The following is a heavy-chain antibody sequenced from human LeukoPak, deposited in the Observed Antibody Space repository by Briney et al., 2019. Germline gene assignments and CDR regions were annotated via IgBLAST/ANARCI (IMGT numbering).Heavy chain of an antibody. CDR2: IWYDGSNK. V-gene: IGHV3-33*01. CDR1: GFTFSSYV. D-gene: IGHD1-26*01. J-gene: IGHJ4*02. CDR3: ARERGVGGTTWGDIGY. Sequence: GGSLRLSCAASGFTFSSYVIHWVRQAPGKGLEWVTDIWYDGSNKYYADSVKGRFTISRDNSKNTLYLQMNSLRAEDTAVYYCARERGVGGTTWGDIGYWGQGTLVTVSS.